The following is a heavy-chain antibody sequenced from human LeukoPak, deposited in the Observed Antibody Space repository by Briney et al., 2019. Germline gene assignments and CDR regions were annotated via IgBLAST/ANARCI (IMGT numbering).Heavy chain of an antibody. Sequence: GGSLRLSCAASGFTVSSNYMSWVRQAPGKGLEWVSVIYSGGSTYYADSVKGRFTISRDNSKNTLYLQMNSLRAEDTAVYYCARVVVAATNWFDPWGQGTLVTVSS. V-gene: IGHV3-53*01. CDR3: ARVVVAATNWFDP. D-gene: IGHD2-15*01. CDR1: GFTVSSNY. CDR2: IYSGGST. J-gene: IGHJ5*02.